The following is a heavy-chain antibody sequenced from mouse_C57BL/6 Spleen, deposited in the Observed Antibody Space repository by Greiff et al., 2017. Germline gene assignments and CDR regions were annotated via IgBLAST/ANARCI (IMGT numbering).Heavy chain of an antibody. Sequence: VQLQQSGPVLVKPGASVKMSCKASGYTFTDYYMNWVKQSHGKSLEWIGVINPYNGGTSYNQKFKGKATLTVDKSSSTAYMELNSLTSEDSAVYYCARCPLITTVVATDYWGQGTTLTVSS. J-gene: IGHJ2*01. D-gene: IGHD1-1*01. CDR3: ARCPLITTVVATDY. V-gene: IGHV1-19*01. CDR2: INPYNGGT. CDR1: GYTFTDYY.